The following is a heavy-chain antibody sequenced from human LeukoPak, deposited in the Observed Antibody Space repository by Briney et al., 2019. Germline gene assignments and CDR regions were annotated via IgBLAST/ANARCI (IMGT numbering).Heavy chain of an antibody. J-gene: IGHJ5*02. CDR2: ISAYNGNT. CDR1: GYTFTSYG. CDR3: ARGLIWFGELNNWFDP. Sequence: GASVKVSCKASGYTFTSYGIIWVRQAPGQGLEWMGWISAYNGNTNYAQKLQGRVTMTTDTSTSTAYMELRSLRSDDTAVYYCARGLIWFGELNNWFDPWGQGTLATASS. V-gene: IGHV1-18*01. D-gene: IGHD3-10*01.